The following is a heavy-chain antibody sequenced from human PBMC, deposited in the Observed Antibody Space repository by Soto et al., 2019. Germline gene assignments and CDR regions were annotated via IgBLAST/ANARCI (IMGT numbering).Heavy chain of an antibody. CDR3: AKDALRYFDWSWAFDI. J-gene: IGHJ3*02. CDR1: GFTFDDYA. CDR2: ISWNSGSI. V-gene: IGHV3-9*01. Sequence: PGGSLRLSCAASGFTFDDYAMHWVRQAPGKGLEWVSGISWNSGSIGYADSVKGRFTISRDNTKNSLYLQMNSLRAEDTALYYCAKDALRYFDWSWAFDIWGQGTMVTVSS. D-gene: IGHD3-9*01.